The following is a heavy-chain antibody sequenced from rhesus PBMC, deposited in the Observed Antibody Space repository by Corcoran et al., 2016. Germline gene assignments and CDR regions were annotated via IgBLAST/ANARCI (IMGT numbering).Heavy chain of an antibody. CDR2: IFGGSGST. Sequence: QVQLQESGPGLVKPSETLPLTCDVYGASINYNYWSWIRQPPGRGLEWIGYIFGGSGSTTYHPTPESRVTISKDTSKNQFSLKLNSVTAADTAVYYCALGMPFEFWGQGALVIVSS. CDR3: ALGMPFEF. J-gene: IGHJ1*01. V-gene: IGHV4S7*01. CDR1: GASINYNY. D-gene: IGHD2-2*01.